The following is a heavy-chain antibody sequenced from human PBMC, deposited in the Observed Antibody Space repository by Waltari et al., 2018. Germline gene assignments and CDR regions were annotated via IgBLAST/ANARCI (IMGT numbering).Heavy chain of an antibody. CDR2: IYSGGNT. CDR1: GLTVSRNY. J-gene: IGHJ4*02. V-gene: IGHV3-66*02. Sequence: EVQLVESGGGLVQHGGSLRLSCAAYGLTVSRNYMGWVRQAPGKGLEWVSVIYSGGNTYYTDSVKGRFTISRDNSKNTLYLQMNSLRPEDTAVYYCARPLRSGDTYGGDYWGQGTLVTVSS. D-gene: IGHD5-18*01. CDR3: ARPLRSGDTYGGDY.